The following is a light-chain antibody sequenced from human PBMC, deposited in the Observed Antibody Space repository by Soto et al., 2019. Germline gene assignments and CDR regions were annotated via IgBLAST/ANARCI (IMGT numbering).Light chain of an antibody. V-gene: IGKV1-12*01. Sequence: DFQMTQSPSSLSASVGDSVTIXXRGSQGISSWLAWYQQKPGKAPXPLINAASSLQRGVPSRFGGSGSGTVFTLTFGGWRPKIFATNIVKRINGTPWTLGRGTRV. CDR2: AAS. CDR1: QGISSW. J-gene: IGKJ1*01. CDR3: KRINGTPWT.